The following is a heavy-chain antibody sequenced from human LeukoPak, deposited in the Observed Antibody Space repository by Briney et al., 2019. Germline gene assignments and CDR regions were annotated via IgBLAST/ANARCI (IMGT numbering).Heavy chain of an antibody. Sequence: SETLSLTCAVYGGSISSYYWSWIRQPPGKGLEWIGYIYXSGSTXXXPSLKXRVTISVDTSKNQFSLKLSSVTAADTAVYYCAKGHGIIDYWGQGTLVTVSS. D-gene: IGHD1-14*01. CDR1: GGSISSYY. CDR2: IYXSGST. J-gene: IGHJ4*02. CDR3: AKGHGIIDY. V-gene: IGHV4-59*01.